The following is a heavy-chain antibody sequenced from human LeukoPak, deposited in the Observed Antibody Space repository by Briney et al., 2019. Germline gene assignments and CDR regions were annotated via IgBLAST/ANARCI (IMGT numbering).Heavy chain of an antibody. CDR3: ARYYGSGSYCLAY. J-gene: IGHJ4*02. CDR2: INHSGST. CDR1: GGSFSSYY. Sequence: SETLSLTCAVYGGSFSSYYWSWIRQPPGKGLEWIGEINHSGSTNYNPSLKSRVTMSVDTSKNQFSLNLSSVTAADTAIYYCARYYGSGSYCLAYWGQGTLVTVSS. V-gene: IGHV4-34*01. D-gene: IGHD3-10*01.